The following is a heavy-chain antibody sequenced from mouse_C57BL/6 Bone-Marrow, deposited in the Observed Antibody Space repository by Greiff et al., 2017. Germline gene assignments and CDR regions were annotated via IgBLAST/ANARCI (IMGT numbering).Heavy chain of an antibody. CDR1: GYTFTSYW. Sequence: VKLQQPGAELVRPGSSVKLSCKASGYTFTSYWMDWVKQRPGQGLEWIGNIYPSDSETHYNQKFKDKATLTVDKSSSTAYMQLSSLTSEDSAVYYCARSGELAPDYWGQGTTLTVSS. D-gene: IGHD4-1*01. CDR2: IYPSDSET. J-gene: IGHJ2*01. CDR3: ARSGELAPDY. V-gene: IGHV1-61*01.